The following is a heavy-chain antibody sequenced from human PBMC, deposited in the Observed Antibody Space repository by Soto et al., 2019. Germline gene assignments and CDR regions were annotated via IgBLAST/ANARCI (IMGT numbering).Heavy chain of an antibody. CDR1: GFTSSEYY. V-gene: IGHV3-72*01. CDR3: TRSSSGYGNFDY. CDR2: SRDKARSYTT. J-gene: IGHJ4*02. Sequence: PGGSLRLSCAASGFTSSEYYVDWVRQAPGKGLEWVARSRDKARSYTTEYAASVKGRFIISRDDSKNSVYLQMSRLQTEDTDVYYCTRSSSGYGNFDYWGQGTLVTVSS. D-gene: IGHD5-12*01.